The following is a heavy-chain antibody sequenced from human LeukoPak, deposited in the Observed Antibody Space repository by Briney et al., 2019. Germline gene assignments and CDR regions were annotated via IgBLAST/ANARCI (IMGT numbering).Heavy chain of an antibody. V-gene: IGHV3-48*03. Sequence: GGSLRLSCAASGFTFSSYEMNWVRQAPGKGLEWVSYISSSGSTIYYADSVKGRSTISRDNAKNSLYLQMNSLRAEDTAVYYCTSGYDSIDYWGQGTLVTVSS. CDR2: ISSSGSTI. D-gene: IGHD5-12*01. CDR3: TSGYDSIDY. CDR1: GFTFSSYE. J-gene: IGHJ4*02.